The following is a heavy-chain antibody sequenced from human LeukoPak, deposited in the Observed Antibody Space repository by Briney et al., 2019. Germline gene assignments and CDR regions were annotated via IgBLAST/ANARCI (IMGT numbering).Heavy chain of an antibody. V-gene: IGHV5-51*01. CDR2: IYPDDSNT. Sequence: GESLKISCQGSGYNFPIYWIGWVRQMPGQGLEWMGIIYPDDSNTIYGPSFQGQVTISADKSITTAYLQWSSLKASDTAMYYCAKTRRGYYDSSGPFEYWGQGTLVTVSS. J-gene: IGHJ4*02. CDR1: GYNFPIYW. D-gene: IGHD3-22*01. CDR3: AKTRRGYYDSSGPFEY.